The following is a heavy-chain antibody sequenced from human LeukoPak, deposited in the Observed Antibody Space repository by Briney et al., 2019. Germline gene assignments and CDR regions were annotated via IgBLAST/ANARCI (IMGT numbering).Heavy chain of an antibody. CDR1: GGSISSYY. CDR2: IYYSGST. CDR3: ARDLGSSGYYYFWFDP. Sequence: SETLFLTCTVSGGSISSYYWSWIRQPPGKGLEWIGYIYYSGSTNYNPSLKSRVTISVDTSKNQFSLKLSSVTAADTAVYYCARDLGSSGYYYFWFDPWGQGTLVTVSS. D-gene: IGHD3-22*01. V-gene: IGHV4-59*13. J-gene: IGHJ5*02.